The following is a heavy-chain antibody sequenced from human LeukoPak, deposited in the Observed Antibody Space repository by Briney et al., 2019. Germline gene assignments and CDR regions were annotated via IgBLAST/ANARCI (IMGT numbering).Heavy chain of an antibody. Sequence: GASVKVSCKASGGTFSSYAISWVRQAPGQGLEWMGGTIPIFGTANYAQKFQGRVTITTDESTSTAYMELSSLRSEDTAVYYCAREGNPRAARPGWFDPWGQGTLVTVSS. CDR2: TIPIFGTA. J-gene: IGHJ5*02. CDR3: AREGNPRAARPGWFDP. V-gene: IGHV1-69*05. D-gene: IGHD6-6*01. CDR1: GGTFSSYA.